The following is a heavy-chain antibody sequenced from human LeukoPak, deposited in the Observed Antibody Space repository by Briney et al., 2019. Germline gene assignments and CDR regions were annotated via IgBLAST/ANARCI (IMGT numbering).Heavy chain of an antibody. Sequence: GGSLRLSCAASGFTFSSYSMNWVRQAPGKGLEWVSSISSSSSYIYYADSMKGRFTISRDNAKNSLYLQMNSLRAEDTAVYYCARDRRVTIFGVAKGDAFDIWGQGTMVTVSS. D-gene: IGHD3-3*01. CDR2: ISSSSSYI. V-gene: IGHV3-21*01. CDR1: GFTFSSYS. CDR3: ARDRRVTIFGVAKGDAFDI. J-gene: IGHJ3*02.